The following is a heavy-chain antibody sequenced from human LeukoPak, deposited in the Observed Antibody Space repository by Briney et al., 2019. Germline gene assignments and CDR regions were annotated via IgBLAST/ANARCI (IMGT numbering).Heavy chain of an antibody. CDR1: GYTFTSYY. V-gene: IGHV1-46*01. Sequence: ASVKVSCKASGYTFTSYYMHWVRQAPGQGLEWMGIINPSGGSTSYAQKFQGRVTMTRDMSTSTVYMELSSLRSEDTAVYYCALDYERAYFDYGGQGTLVTVSS. D-gene: IGHD4-17*01. CDR3: ALDYERAYFDY. J-gene: IGHJ4*02. CDR2: INPSGGST.